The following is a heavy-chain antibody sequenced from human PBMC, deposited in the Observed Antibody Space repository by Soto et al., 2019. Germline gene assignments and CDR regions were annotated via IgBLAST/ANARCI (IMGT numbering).Heavy chain of an antibody. V-gene: IGHV3-48*02. CDR1: GFTFSSYS. CDR3: ARDLGWSIAAAVLFDY. D-gene: IGHD6-13*01. CDR2: ISSSSSTI. Sequence: PGGSLRLSCAASGFTFSSYSMNWVRQAPGKGLEWVSYISSSSSTIYYADSVKGRFTISRDNAKNSLYLQMNSLRDEDTAVYYCARDLGWSIAAAVLFDYWGQGTLVNVS. J-gene: IGHJ4*02.